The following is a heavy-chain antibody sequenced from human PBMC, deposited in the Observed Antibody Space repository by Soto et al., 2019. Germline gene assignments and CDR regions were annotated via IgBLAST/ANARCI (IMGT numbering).Heavy chain of an antibody. CDR2: INPTFGTA. Sequence: QVQLVQSGTVVQKPGSSVKVSCKASGGTFSSRAIAWVRQAPGQGLEWLGGINPTFGTATNAPKSQGRVAISADGSSNTAYMELRRLTLVDTAIYYCATERSAQYFEQWGQGSVVIVSS. V-gene: IGHV1-69*01. J-gene: IGHJ4*02. CDR1: GGTFSSRA. CDR3: ATERSAQYFEQ. D-gene: IGHD3-9*01.